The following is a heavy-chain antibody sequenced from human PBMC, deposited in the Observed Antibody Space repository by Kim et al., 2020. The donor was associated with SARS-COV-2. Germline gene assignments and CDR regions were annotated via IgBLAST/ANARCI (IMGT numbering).Heavy chain of an antibody. CDR2: IKSKIDGGTI. Sequence: GGSLRLSCAASGFTFTNAWMNWVRQVPGKGLEWVGRIKSKIDGGTIDYAAPVKGSFTISRDDSKNTLYLQMNSLKTEDTAIYYCTTDLGVPVVRGPINRVTLDVWGQGTTVTVSS. D-gene: IGHD3-10*01. V-gene: IGHV3-15*01. J-gene: IGHJ6*02. CDR3: TTDLGVPVVRGPINRVTLDV. CDR1: GFTFTNAW.